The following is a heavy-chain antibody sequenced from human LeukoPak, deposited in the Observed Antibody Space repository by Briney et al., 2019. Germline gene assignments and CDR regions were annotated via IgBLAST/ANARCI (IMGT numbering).Heavy chain of an antibody. Sequence: PGGSLRLSCAASGFTFSGYNMYWVRQAPGQGLGWVSSITSRTSRIYSADSVKGRFTVSRGNVNYILHLQMNSLSADDTAVYYCARGRFPLEADPEGLVYMDVWGKGTTVIVSS. CDR2: ITSRTSRI. J-gene: IGHJ6*03. CDR1: GFTFSGYN. V-gene: IGHV3-48*01. D-gene: IGHD3-16*01. CDR3: ARGRFPLEADPEGLVYMDV.